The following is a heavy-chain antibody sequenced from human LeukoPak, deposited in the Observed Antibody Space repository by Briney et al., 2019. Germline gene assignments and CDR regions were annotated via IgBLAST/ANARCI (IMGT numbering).Heavy chain of an antibody. CDR2: IFYSGST. CDR3: ARAGGYYSDAFDI. CDR1: GGSISTSNYY. Sequence: PSETLSLTCTVPGGSISTSNYYWGWIRQPPGKGLEWIGNIFYSGSTNYNPSLKSRVTISIDTSKNQFSLKLSSVTAADTAVYYCARAGGYYSDAFDIWGQGTMVTVSS. V-gene: IGHV4-39*07. D-gene: IGHD3-10*01. J-gene: IGHJ3*02.